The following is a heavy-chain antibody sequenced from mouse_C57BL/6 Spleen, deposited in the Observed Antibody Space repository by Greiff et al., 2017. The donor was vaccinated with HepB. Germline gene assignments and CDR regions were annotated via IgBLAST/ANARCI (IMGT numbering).Heavy chain of an antibody. CDR3: TRGEDYQEFAY. V-gene: IGHV5-9-1*02. CDR1: GFTFSSYA. D-gene: IGHD2-4*01. Sequence: DVHLVESGEGLVKPGGSLKLSCAASGFTFSSYAMSWVRQTPEKRLEWVAYISSGGDYIYYADTVKGLFTISRDNARNTLYLQMSSLKAEDTAMYYCTRGEDYQEFAYWGQGPLVTVSA. CDR2: ISSGGDYI. J-gene: IGHJ3*01.